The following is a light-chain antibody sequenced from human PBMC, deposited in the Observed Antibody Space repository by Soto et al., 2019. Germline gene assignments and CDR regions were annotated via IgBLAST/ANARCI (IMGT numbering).Light chain of an antibody. Sequence: IQMTQSPSSPSASVGDRVRITCRASQGISNWLAWYQQKPGKAPSLLIHAASSLQSGVPSRFSGSGYGTDFTLTISSLQPEDFATYFCQQANSLPVTFGPGTKVDIK. CDR2: AAS. CDR1: QGISNW. V-gene: IGKV1-12*01. J-gene: IGKJ3*01. CDR3: QQANSLPVT.